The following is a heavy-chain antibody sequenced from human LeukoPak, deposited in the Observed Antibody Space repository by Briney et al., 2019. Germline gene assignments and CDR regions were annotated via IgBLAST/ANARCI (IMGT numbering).Heavy chain of an antibody. D-gene: IGHD2-15*01. CDR1: GGSISSSNW. J-gene: IGHJ2*01. Sequence: SGTLSLTCAVSGGSISSSNWWSWVRQPPGKGLEWIGEIYHSGSTNYNPSFKSRVTISVDTSKNQFSLKLTSVTAADTAVYYCASPRDTVVVVAATSGYFDLWGRGTLVTVSS. V-gene: IGHV4-4*02. CDR3: ASPRDTVVVVAATSGYFDL. CDR2: IYHSGST.